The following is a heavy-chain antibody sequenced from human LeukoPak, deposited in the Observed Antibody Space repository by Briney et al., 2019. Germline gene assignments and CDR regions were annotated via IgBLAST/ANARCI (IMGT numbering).Heavy chain of an antibody. CDR3: ARDYYGPGSYYGNFDY. D-gene: IGHD3-10*01. Sequence: ASVKVSCKASGYTFTGYYMHWVRQAPGQGLEWMGRINPNSGGTNYAQRFQGRVTMTRDTSISTAYMELSRLRSDDTAVYYCARDYYGPGSYYGNFDYWGQGTLVTVSS. J-gene: IGHJ4*02. CDR1: GYTFTGYY. CDR2: INPNSGGT. V-gene: IGHV1-2*06.